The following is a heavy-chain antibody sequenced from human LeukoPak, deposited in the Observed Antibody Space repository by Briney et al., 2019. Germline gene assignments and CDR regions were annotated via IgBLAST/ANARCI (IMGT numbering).Heavy chain of an antibody. J-gene: IGHJ4*02. CDR3: ARDLRSYSSSSWFESKYYFDY. D-gene: IGHD6-6*01. CDR2: IIPILGIA. V-gene: IGHV1-69*04. CDR1: GYTFTSYD. Sequence: GASVKVSCKASGYTFTSYDISWVRQAPGQGLEWMGRIIPILGIANYAQKFQGRVTITADKSTSTAYMELSSLRSEDTAVYYCARDLRSYSSSSWFESKYYFDYWGQGTLVTVSS.